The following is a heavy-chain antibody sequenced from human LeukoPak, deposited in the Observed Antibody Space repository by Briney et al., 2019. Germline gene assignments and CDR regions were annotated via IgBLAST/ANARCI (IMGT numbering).Heavy chain of an antibody. J-gene: IGHJ3*02. CDR3: ARCGTYYYDSGGYWRPARPRIDAFDI. V-gene: IGHV4-31*03. CDR2: IYYSGST. CDR1: GGSISSGGYY. D-gene: IGHD3-22*01. Sequence: SETLSLTCTVSGGSISSGGYYWSWIRQHPGKGLEWIGYIYYSGSTYYNPSLKSRVTISVDTSKNQFSLKLSSVTAADTAVYYCARCGTYYYDSGGYWRPARPRIDAFDIWGQGTMVTVSS.